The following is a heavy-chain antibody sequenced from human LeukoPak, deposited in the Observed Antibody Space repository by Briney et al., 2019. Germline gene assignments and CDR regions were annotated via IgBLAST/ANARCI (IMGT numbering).Heavy chain of an antibody. D-gene: IGHD3-3*01. CDR1: GYTFTSYY. CDR2: INPSGGST. V-gene: IGHV1-46*01. J-gene: IGHJ4*02. Sequence: GASVKVSCKASGYTFTSYYMHWVRQAPGQGLEWMGIINPSGGSTSYAQKFQGRVTMTRDTSTSTVYMELSSLRSEDTAVYYCAPAFYRALSPAIWSGYYTLDYWGQGTLITVSS. CDR3: APAFYRALSPAIWSGYYTLDY.